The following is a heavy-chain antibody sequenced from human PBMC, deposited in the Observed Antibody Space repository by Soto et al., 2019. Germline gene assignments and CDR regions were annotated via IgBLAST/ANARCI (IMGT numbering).Heavy chain of an antibody. D-gene: IGHD2-21*02. CDR1: GFTFTNYV. CDR2: IHAGNGNT. CDR3: ARDVFSHHRTVSPSFFFDF. Sequence: ASVKVSCKTFGFTFTNYVLFWVRQAPGQRLEWVGWIHAGNGNTESSEKFQGRVTLTTDTSASTAYMELSSLRSEDTALYYCARDVFSHHRTVSPSFFFDFWGQGSLVT. J-gene: IGHJ4*02. V-gene: IGHV1-3*01.